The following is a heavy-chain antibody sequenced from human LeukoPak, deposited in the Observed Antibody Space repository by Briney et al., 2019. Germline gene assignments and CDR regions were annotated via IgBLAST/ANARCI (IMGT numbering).Heavy chain of an antibody. Sequence: PSETLSLTCTVSGGSISSSSFHWGWIRQPPGKGLEWIGTIYYSGSTYYNPSLKSRVTISVDTFKNQFSLKLRSVTAADTAVYYCATLLWFGELSFSWFDPWGQGTLVTVSS. D-gene: IGHD3-10*01. CDR2: IYYSGST. V-gene: IGHV4-39*01. CDR1: GGSISSSSFH. J-gene: IGHJ5*02. CDR3: ATLLWFGELSFSWFDP.